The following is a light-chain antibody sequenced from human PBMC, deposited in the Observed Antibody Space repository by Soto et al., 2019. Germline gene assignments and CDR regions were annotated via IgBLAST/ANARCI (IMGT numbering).Light chain of an antibody. J-gene: IGLJ1*01. V-gene: IGLV2-14*01. CDR1: SSDVGDYNY. CDR3: SSYTASSTRV. CDR2: EVS. Sequence: QSALTQPASVSGSPGQSITFSCTGTSSDVGDYNYVSWYQQHPGKAPKAIIYEVSKRPSGVSTRLSGSKSGNTASLTISGLQAEDEANYYCSSYTASSTRVFGTGTKLTVL.